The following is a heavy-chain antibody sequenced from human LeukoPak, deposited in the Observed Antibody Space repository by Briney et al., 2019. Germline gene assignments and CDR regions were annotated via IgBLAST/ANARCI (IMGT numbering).Heavy chain of an antibody. CDR1: GDSISSYY. J-gene: IGHJ5*02. Sequence: SETLSLTCTVSGDSISSYYWSWIRQPAGKGLEWIGRIYTSGSTNYNPSLKSRVTISVDTSKNQFSLKLTSVTAADTAVYYCVRGPYGSGISNWFDPWGQGTQVIVSS. V-gene: IGHV4-4*07. CDR3: VRGPYGSGISNWFDP. CDR2: IYTSGST. D-gene: IGHD3-10*01.